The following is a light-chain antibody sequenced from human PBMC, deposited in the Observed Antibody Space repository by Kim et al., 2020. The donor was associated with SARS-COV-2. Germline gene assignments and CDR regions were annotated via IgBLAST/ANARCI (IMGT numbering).Light chain of an antibody. J-gene: IGLJ3*02. V-gene: IGLV3-19*01. CDR3: TSRGDSRNTWV. CDR2: GRN. CDR1: DSGSNK. Sequence: TCQEDDSGSNKPACYQQKPRQAPLLVVYGRNNRPSGIPERFSCADSAETASLSITGVEAEDEADYYCTSRGDSRNTWVFGGGTQLTVL.